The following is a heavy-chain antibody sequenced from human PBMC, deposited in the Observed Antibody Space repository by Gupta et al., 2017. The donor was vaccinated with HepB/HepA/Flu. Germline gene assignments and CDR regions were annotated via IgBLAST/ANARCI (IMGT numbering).Heavy chain of an antibody. CDR1: GLIFSDLY. Sequence: DVQLVASGGVLVQPGGTLRLSCAASGLIFSDLYCAWFRQALGKGLEVVARIRSKARIYTTEYAASVKGGFTISIDDLKNSLYLQMNSLKAEDTAEYYCSRGWTGTILDIWGQGTLVTVSS. D-gene: IGHD3/OR15-3a*01. J-gene: IGHJ4*02. CDR3: SRGWTGTILDI. V-gene: IGHV3-72*01. CDR2: IRSKARIYTT.